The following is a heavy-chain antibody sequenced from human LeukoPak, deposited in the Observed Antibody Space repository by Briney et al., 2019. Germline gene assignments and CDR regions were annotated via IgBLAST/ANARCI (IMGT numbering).Heavy chain of an antibody. V-gene: IGHV4-38-2*02. CDR2: IYYSGST. Sequence: SETLSLTCTVSGYSISSGDYWGWIRQPPGKGLEWIGSIYYSGSTYYNPSLKSRVTISVDTSTNQFSLKLSSVTAADTAVYYCARLGYCSGGSCPYWGQGTLVTVSS. CDR3: ARLGYCSGGSCPY. CDR1: GYSISSGDY. J-gene: IGHJ4*02. D-gene: IGHD2-15*01.